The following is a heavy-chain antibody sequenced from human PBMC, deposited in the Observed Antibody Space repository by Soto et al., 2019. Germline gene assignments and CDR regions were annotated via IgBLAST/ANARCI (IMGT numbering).Heavy chain of an antibody. CDR2: IIPIFGTA. D-gene: IGHD1-1*01. CDR1: EGTFSSYA. J-gene: IGHJ4*02. Sequence: QVQLVQSGAEVKKPGSSVKVSCQASEGTFSSYAISWVRQAPGQGLEWMGGIIPIFGTANYAQKFQGRVTITAANSTFTAYMELTSLRSEDTAVYYCATFEYKINDGRGYYFDYWGQGTLVTVSS. CDR3: ATFEYKINDGRGYYFDY. V-gene: IGHV1-69*06.